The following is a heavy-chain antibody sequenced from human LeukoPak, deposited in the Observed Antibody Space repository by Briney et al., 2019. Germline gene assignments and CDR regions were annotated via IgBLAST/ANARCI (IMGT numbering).Heavy chain of an antibody. D-gene: IGHD4-17*01. Sequence: VASVKVSCKASGYTFTGYYIHWVRQAPGQGLEWTGWINPNNGGTHYAQNFQGRVAMTRDTSISTAYMELSSLRSDDTAVYYCGRWYGDPAPLDYWGQGTLVTVSS. CDR3: GRWYGDPAPLDY. V-gene: IGHV1-2*02. CDR1: GYTFTGYY. J-gene: IGHJ4*02. CDR2: INPNNGGT.